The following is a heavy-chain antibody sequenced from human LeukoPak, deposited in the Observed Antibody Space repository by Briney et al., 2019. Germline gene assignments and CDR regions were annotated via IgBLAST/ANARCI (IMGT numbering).Heavy chain of an antibody. CDR3: ARDIVVVPAAIYAFDI. CDR1: GGSISSYY. D-gene: IGHD2-2*01. J-gene: IGHJ3*02. Sequence: ASETLSLTCTVSGGSISSYYWGWIRQPPGKGLEWIGSIYHSGSTYYNPSLKSRVTISIDTSKNQFSLKLSSVTAADTAVYYCARDIVVVPAAIYAFDIWGQGTMVTVSS. V-gene: IGHV4-38-2*02. CDR2: IYHSGST.